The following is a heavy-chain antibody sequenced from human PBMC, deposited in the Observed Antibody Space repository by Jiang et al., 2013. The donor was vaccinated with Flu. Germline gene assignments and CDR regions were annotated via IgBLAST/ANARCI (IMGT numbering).Heavy chain of an antibody. J-gene: IGHJ6*02. CDR2: ISYDGSNK. CDR1: GFTFSSYA. Sequence: VQLVESGGGVVQPGRSLRLSCAASGFTFSSYAMHWVRQAPGKGLEWVAVISYDGSNKYYADSVKGRFTISRDNSKNTLYLQMNSLRAEDTAVYYCARDPGGXSSWYYYYGMDVWGQG. V-gene: IGHV3-30-3*01. CDR3: ARDPGGXSSWYYYYGMDV. D-gene: IGHD6-13*01.